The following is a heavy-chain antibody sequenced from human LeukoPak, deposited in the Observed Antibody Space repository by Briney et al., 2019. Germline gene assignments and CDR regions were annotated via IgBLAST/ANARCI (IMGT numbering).Heavy chain of an antibody. CDR2: INHSGST. J-gene: IGHJ3*02. CDR3: ARDSDLPYDSSGYYYVSDAFDI. D-gene: IGHD3-22*01. Sequence: SETLSLTCAVYVGSFSGYYWSWIRQPPGKGLEWIGEINHSGSTNYNPSLKSRVTISVDTSKNQFSLKLSSVTAADTAVYYCARDSDLPYDSSGYYYVSDAFDIWGQGTMVTVSS. CDR1: VGSFSGYY. V-gene: IGHV4-34*01.